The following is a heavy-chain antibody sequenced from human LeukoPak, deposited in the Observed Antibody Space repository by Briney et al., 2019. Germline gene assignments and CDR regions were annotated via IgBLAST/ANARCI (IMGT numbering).Heavy chain of an antibody. V-gene: IGHV3-30*03. Sequence: GGSLRLSCAASGFTFSSYGMHWVRQAPGKGLEWVAVISYDGSNKYYADSVKGRFTISRDNSKNTLYLQMNSLRAEDTAVYYCASDIVVVPAAMNIDYWGQGTLVTVSS. CDR1: GFTFSSYG. D-gene: IGHD2-2*01. J-gene: IGHJ4*02. CDR2: ISYDGSNK. CDR3: ASDIVVVPAAMNIDY.